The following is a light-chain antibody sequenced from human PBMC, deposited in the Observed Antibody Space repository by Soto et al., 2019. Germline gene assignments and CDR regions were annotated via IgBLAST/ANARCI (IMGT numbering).Light chain of an antibody. J-gene: IGKJ3*01. CDR1: QDISNY. V-gene: IGKV1-33*01. CDR3: QQYDNLPIT. CDR2: DAS. Sequence: DIQMTQSPSSLSASVGDRVTITCQASQDISNYLNWYQQKPGKAPKLLIYDASNLETGVPSRFSGSGSGTEFTFTISILQPEDIATYYCQQYDNLPITFGPGTKVDIK.